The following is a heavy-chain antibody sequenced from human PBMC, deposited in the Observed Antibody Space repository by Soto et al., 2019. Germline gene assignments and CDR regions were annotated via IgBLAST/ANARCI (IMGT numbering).Heavy chain of an antibody. V-gene: IGHV4-4*02. D-gene: IGHD2-2*01. Sequence: QVQLQESGPGLVKPSGTLSLTCAVSSGSISSSNWWSWVRQPPGKGLEWIGEIYHSGGTNYNPSLTRRVTISVDRSKNKISLKLSSVTAADTAVYYCASLLGYCTSTTCYGGFWGQGTLVTVSS. J-gene: IGHJ4*02. CDR3: ASLLGYCTSTTCYGGF. CDR1: SGSISSSNW. CDR2: IYHSGGT.